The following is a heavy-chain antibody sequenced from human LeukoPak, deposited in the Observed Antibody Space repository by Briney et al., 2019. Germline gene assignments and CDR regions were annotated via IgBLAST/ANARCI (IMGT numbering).Heavy chain of an antibody. D-gene: IGHD6-19*01. CDR2: ISPYNGKT. CDR1: GYDFTSVG. V-gene: IGHV1-18*01. J-gene: IGHJ4*02. Sequence: GASVRVSCTASGYDFTSVGITWVRRAPGQGLEWMGWISPYNGKTRYAQKFQGGVAMTTDTSTTTAYMEMRGLRFNDTAVYYCARAGSGSGWYFDYWGQGTLVTVSS. CDR3: ARAGSGSGWYFDY.